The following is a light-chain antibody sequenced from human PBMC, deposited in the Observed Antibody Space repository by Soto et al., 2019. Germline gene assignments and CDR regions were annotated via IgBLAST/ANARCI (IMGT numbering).Light chain of an antibody. CDR2: DDN. V-gene: IGLV2-23*01. CDR3: CSYAGRSAYV. Sequence: QSVLTQPASVSGSRGQSITISCTGTSSDVRNYKLVSWYQHHPGKAPQLMIYDDNKRPSGVSNRFSGSKSGNTASLTIYDLQADDEADHHCCSYAGRSAYVFGTGTKVTVL. J-gene: IGLJ1*01. CDR1: SSDVRNYKL.